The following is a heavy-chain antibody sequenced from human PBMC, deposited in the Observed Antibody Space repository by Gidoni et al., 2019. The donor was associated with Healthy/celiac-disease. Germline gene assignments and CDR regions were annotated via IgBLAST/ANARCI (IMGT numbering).Heavy chain of an antibody. CDR2: INSDGSST. CDR3: ARGGSAAAGTPYYYYYGMDV. J-gene: IGHJ6*02. D-gene: IGHD6-13*01. Sequence: EVQLVESGGGLVQPGGSLRLSCAASGFTFSSSWLHWVRQAPGKGLVWVSRINSDGSSTSYADSVKGRFTISRDNAKNTLYLQMNSLRAEDTAVYYCARGGSAAAGTPYYYYYGMDVWGQGTTVTVSS. V-gene: IGHV3-74*01. CDR1: GFTFSSSW.